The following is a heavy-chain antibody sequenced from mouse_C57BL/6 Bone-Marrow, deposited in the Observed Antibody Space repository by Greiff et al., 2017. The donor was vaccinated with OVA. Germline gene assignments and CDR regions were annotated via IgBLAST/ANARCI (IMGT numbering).Heavy chain of an antibody. CDR3: ARHAVDY. V-gene: IGHV5-12*01. Sequence: DVHLVESGGGLVQPGGSLKLSCAASGFTFSDYYMYWVRQTPEKRLEWVAYISNGGGSTYYPDTVKGRFPISRDNAKNTLYLQMSRLKSEDTAMYYCARHAVDYWGQGTSVTVSS. CDR1: GFTFSDYY. J-gene: IGHJ4*01. CDR2: ISNGGGST.